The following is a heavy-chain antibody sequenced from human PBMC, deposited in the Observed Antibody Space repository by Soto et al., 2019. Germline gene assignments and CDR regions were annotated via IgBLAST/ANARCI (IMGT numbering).Heavy chain of an antibody. J-gene: IGHJ4*02. CDR1: GYTFTSFV. V-gene: IGHV1-18*01. CDR2: ISAYNTNT. Sequence: ASVKVSCKASGYTFTSFVISWVRQAPGQGLEWMGWISAYNTNTNYAQNLQGRVTMTTDTSTSTAYMELRSLRSDDTAVYYCAREYCDSTRCFLPDFWGQGTLVTVSS. CDR3: AREYCDSTRCFLPDF. D-gene: IGHD2-2*01.